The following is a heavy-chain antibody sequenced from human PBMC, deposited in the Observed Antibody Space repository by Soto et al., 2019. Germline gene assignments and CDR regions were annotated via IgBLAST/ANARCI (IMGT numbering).Heavy chain of an antibody. CDR1: GGSISSYY. J-gene: IGHJ6*03. Sequence: PSETLSLTCTVSGGSISSYYWSWIRQPPGKGLEWIGYIYYSGSTNYNPSLKSRVTISVDTSKNQFSLKLSSVTAADTAVYYCARQKGGYCSSTSCSVRYYYYYMDVWGKGTTVTVSS. D-gene: IGHD2-2*01. V-gene: IGHV4-59*08. CDR3: ARQKGGYCSSTSCSVRYYYYYMDV. CDR2: IYYSGST.